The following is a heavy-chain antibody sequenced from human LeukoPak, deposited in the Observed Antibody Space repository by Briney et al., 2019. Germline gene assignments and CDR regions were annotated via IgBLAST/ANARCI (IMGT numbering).Heavy chain of an antibody. CDR1: GYTFIGYY. D-gene: IGHD6-19*01. CDR2: INPNNGGT. Sequence: ASVKVSCKASGYTFIGYYMHWVRQAPGQGLEWMGRINPNNGGTNYAQKFRGRVTMTRDTSISTAYMELSRLRSDDTAVYYCARDPRIAVAGKYFDYWGQGTLVTVFS. J-gene: IGHJ4*02. V-gene: IGHV1-2*06. CDR3: ARDPRIAVAGKYFDY.